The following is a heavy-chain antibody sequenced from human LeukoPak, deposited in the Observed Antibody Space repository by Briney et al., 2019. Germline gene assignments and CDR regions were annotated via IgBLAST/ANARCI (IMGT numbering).Heavy chain of an antibody. CDR3: ARGPSNYGWFDP. CDR2: IYYSGST. J-gene: IGHJ5*02. CDR1: GGSISSYY. Sequence: SETLSLTCTVSGGSISSYYWSWIRQHPGKGLEWIGYIYYSGSTYYNPSLKSRVTISVDTSKNQFSLKLSSVTAADTAVYYCARGPSNYGWFDPWGQGTLVTVSS. V-gene: IGHV4-59*06. D-gene: IGHD4-11*01.